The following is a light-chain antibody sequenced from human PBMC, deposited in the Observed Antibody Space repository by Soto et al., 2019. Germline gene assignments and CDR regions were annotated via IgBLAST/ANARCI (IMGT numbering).Light chain of an antibody. CDR3: QQYETFSGT. V-gene: IGKV1-5*02. Sequence: IQMTQCPSTLSASVGATVTDFSRDSQSVSGWLAWYQQKPGEAPKLLIYDASALPRGVPSRFSGSGSGTKFTLTIASLQPDDFATYYCQQYETFSGTFGPGIKVDTK. CDR1: QSVSGW. CDR2: DAS. J-gene: IGKJ1*01.